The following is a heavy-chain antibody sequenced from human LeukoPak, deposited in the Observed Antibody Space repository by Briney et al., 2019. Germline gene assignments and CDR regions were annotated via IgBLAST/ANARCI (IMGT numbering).Heavy chain of an antibody. V-gene: IGHV1-2*04. J-gene: IGHJ4*02. CDR2: INPNSGGT. CDR1: GYTFTGYY. CDR3: ARVPKKYSGSYYEADY. D-gene: IGHD1-26*01. Sequence: ASVKVSCKASGYTFTGYYMHWVRQAPGQGLEWMGWINPNSGGTNYAQKFQGWVTMTRDTSISTAYMELSRLRSDDTAVYYCARVPKKYSGSYYEADYWGQGTLVTVSS.